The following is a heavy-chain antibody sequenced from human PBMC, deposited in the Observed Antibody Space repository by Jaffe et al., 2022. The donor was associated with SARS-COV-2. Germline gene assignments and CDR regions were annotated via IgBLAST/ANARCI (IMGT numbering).Heavy chain of an antibody. J-gene: IGHJ4*02. CDR3: VSYDTSGAFDY. V-gene: IGHV4-39*01. Sequence: QLQLQESGPGLVKPSETLSLTCTVSGDSITNMNYYWGWIRQPPGKILEWIGNIHKSGTTYYSPSFKSRVTISVDTSKNRFSLKLSAVTAADTAVYYCVSYDTSGAFDYWGQGILVTASS. CDR1: GDSITNMNYY. CDR2: IHKSGTT. D-gene: IGHD3-22*01.